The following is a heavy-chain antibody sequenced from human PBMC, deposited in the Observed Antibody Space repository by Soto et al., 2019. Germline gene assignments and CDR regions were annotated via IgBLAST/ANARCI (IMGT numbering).Heavy chain of an antibody. CDR3: ARDVVRSTAVDS. Sequence: QLQLVQSGTEVKEHGSSVKVSCKASGGTFSTSSFVWVRQGPGQGLEWMGGIIPIFTRTNFAQKFQGRVTFSADESTRTTYMELRSLTSEDTAIYYWARDVVRSTAVDSWGQGTLVTVSS. V-gene: IGHV1-69*01. J-gene: IGHJ4*02. D-gene: IGHD4-17*01. CDR2: IIPIFTRT. CDR1: GGTFSTSS.